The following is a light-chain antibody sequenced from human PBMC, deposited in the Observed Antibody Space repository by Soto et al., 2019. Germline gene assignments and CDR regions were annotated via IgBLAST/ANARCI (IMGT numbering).Light chain of an antibody. CDR1: QATSSF. CDR3: QQSNAFPVT. Sequence: DIQLTQSPSFLSASVGGRVTITCRASQATSSFAWYQQRPGKVPQLLISAASTLEGGVPSRFSGSRSGTDFTLTINDLQPEDFATYYCQQSNAFPVTFGQGTRLEIK. J-gene: IGKJ5*01. CDR2: AAS. V-gene: IGKV1-9*01.